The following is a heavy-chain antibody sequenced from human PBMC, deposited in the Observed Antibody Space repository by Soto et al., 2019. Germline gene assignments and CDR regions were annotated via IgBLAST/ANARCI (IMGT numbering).Heavy chain of an antibody. D-gene: IGHD6-19*01. CDR1: GFTFSSYD. CDR3: ARSFRQWLVDS. V-gene: IGHV3-33*01. CDR2: IWYDGSNK. J-gene: IGHJ4*02. Sequence: PGGSLRLSCAASGFTFSSYDMHWVRQAPGKGLEWVGIIWYDGSNKYYADSVKGRFTISRDNSKNTLYLEVNSLRADDTAVYYCARSFRQWLVDSWGQGALVTVYS.